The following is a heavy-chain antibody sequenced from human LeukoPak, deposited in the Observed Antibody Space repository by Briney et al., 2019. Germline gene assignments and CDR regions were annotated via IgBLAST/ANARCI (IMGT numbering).Heavy chain of an antibody. D-gene: IGHD7-27*01. CDR1: GGSISSYY. V-gene: IGHV4-59*01. Sequence: PSETLSLTCTVSGGSISSYYWSWIRQPPGKGLEWIGYIYYSGSTNYNPSLKSRVTISVDTSKNQFSLKLSSVTAADTAVYYCARDPTGAGVDYWGQGTLVTVSS. J-gene: IGHJ4*02. CDR2: IYYSGST. CDR3: ARDPTGAGVDY.